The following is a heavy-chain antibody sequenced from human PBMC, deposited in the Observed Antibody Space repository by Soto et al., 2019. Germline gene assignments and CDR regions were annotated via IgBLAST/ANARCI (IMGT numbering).Heavy chain of an antibody. V-gene: IGHV1-69*12. J-gene: IGHJ6*02. Sequence: QVQLVQSGAEVKKPGSSVKVSCKASGGTFSSYAISWVRQAPGQGLEWMGGIIPIFGTANYAQKFQGRVPITADESTSTAYMELNSLRSEDTAVDYCARHVPAAGYYYGMDVWGQGTTGTVSS. CDR1: GGTFSSYA. D-gene: IGHD2-2*01. CDR2: IIPIFGTA. CDR3: ARHVPAAGYYYGMDV.